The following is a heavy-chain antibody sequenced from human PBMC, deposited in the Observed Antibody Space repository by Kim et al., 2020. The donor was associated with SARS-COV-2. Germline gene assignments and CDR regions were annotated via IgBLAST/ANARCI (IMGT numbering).Heavy chain of an antibody. J-gene: IGHJ6*02. V-gene: IGHV3-21*01. CDR3: ARDYQDHRSLGYGMDV. CDR2: ISWNSDSI. Sequence: GGSLRLSCAASGFTFSDYGMHWVRQAPGKGLEWVSSISWNSDSIDYADSVKGRFTISRDNAKNSLYLQMNNLRAEDTALYYCARDYQDHRSLGYGMDVWGRGTTVTVSS. CDR1: GFTFSDYG. D-gene: IGHD2-2*01.